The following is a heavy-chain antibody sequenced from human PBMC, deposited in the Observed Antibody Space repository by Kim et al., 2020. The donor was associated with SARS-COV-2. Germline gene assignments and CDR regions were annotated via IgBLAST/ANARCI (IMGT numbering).Heavy chain of an antibody. CDR3: ARDYYGFGSSVGYDVFDY. J-gene: IGHJ4*02. V-gene: IGHV1-18*01. CDR1: GCTFSSYG. D-gene: IGHD6-19*01. CDR2: ISGILGKA. Sequence: ASVKVSCKASGCTFSSYGISWVRQAPGQGLEWMGWISGILGKAKYAQKLQGRVTMTTDTSTSTAYMELRSLRSDDTAVYYCARDYYGFGSSVGYDVFDYCGQGGLGTASS.